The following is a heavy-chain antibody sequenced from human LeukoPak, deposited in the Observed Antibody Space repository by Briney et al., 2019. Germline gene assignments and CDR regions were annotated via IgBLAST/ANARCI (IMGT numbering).Heavy chain of an antibody. J-gene: IGHJ4*02. CDR1: GYSFTSYW. Sequence: GESLKISCQASGYSFTSYWIGWVRQMPGKGLEGMGIIYPSDSDTRYNPSFQGQVTISADKSISTAYLQWSSLKASDTAMYYCARRSVDTVVDYWGQGTLVTVSS. CDR2: IYPSDSDT. D-gene: IGHD5-18*01. CDR3: ARRSVDTVVDY. V-gene: IGHV5-51*01.